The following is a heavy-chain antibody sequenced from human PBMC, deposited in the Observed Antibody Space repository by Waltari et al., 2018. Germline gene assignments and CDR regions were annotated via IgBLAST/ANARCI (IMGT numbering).Heavy chain of an antibody. CDR3: ARTGSWEFDF. CDR2: IYHSGST. D-gene: IGHD1-26*01. J-gene: IGHJ4*02. V-gene: IGHV4-38-2*01. CDR1: GYSISSGYY. Sequence: QVQLQESGPGLVKPSETLSLTCAVSGYSISSGYYWGWIRQPPGKGLEWIGSIYHSGSTYYNPSLKSRVTISSDTSKNQFSLKVSSVTAADTALYYCARTGSWEFDFWGQGTLVTVPS.